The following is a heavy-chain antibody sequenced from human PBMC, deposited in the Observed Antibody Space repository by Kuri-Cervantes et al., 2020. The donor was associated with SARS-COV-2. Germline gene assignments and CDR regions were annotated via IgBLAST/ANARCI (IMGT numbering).Heavy chain of an antibody. D-gene: IGHD2-2*01. J-gene: IGHJ4*02. CDR2: ISSSSSYI. Sequence: ETLSLTCAASGFTFSSYSMNWVRQAPGKGLEWVSSISSSSSYIYYADSVKGRFTISRDNAKNSLYLQMNSLRAEDTAVYYCARDRSLGYQLRAYYFDYWGRGTLVTVSS. CDR1: GFTFSSYS. CDR3: ARDRSLGYQLRAYYFDY. V-gene: IGHV3-21*01.